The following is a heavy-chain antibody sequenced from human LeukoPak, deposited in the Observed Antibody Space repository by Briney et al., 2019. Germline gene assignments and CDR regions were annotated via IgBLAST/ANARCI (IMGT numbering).Heavy chain of an antibody. CDR1: GGSISSGSYY. J-gene: IGHJ4*02. CDR2: IYTSGST. Sequence: SQTLSLTCTVSGGSISSGSYYWSWIRQPAGKGLEWIGRIYTSGSTNYNPSLKSRVTISVDTSKNQFSLKLSSVTAADTAVYYCARGVFGAKGLFDYWGQGTLVTVSS. V-gene: IGHV4-61*02. D-gene: IGHD3-3*01. CDR3: ARGVFGAKGLFDY.